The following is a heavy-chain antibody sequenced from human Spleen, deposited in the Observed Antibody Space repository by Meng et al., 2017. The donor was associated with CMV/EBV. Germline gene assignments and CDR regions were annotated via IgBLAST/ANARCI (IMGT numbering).Heavy chain of an antibody. J-gene: IGHJ3*02. CDR2: IYYSGST. CDR3: ARYCSSTSCYRAFDI. V-gene: IGHV4-59*01. CDR1: GDSITNFY. Sequence: SETLSLTCTVSGDSITNFYWSWIRQPPGKGLEWIGYIYYSGSTNYNPSLKSRVTISVDTSKNQFSLKLSSVTAADTAVYYCARYCSSTSCYRAFDIWGQGTMVTVSS. D-gene: IGHD2-2*02.